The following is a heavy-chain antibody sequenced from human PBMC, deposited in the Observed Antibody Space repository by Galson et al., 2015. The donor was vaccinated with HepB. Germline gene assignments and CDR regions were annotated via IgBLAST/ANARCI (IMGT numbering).Heavy chain of an antibody. CDR3: ARKRYGAQVAGLGYYFDY. Sequence: SLRLSCAASGFTFSSYSMNWVRQAPGKGLEWVSYISSGSRTIYYADSVKGRFTISRDNAKNSLYLQMNSLRDEDTAVYYCARKRYGAQVAGLGYYFDYWGQGTLVTVSS. D-gene: IGHD3-16*01. V-gene: IGHV3-48*02. CDR2: ISSGSRTI. J-gene: IGHJ4*02. CDR1: GFTFSSYS.